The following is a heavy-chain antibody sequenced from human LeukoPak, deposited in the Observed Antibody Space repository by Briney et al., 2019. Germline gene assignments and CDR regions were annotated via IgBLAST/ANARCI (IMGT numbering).Heavy chain of an antibody. Sequence: KPSETLSLTCAVSGYSISSGYYWGWIRQPPGKGLEWIGSIYHSGSTYYNPSLKSRVTISVDTSKNQFSLKLSSVTAADTAVYYCAREVGATGAFDIWGQGTMVTVSS. V-gene: IGHV4-38-2*02. CDR3: AREVGATGAFDI. CDR2: IYHSGST. J-gene: IGHJ3*02. D-gene: IGHD1-26*01. CDR1: GYSISSGYY.